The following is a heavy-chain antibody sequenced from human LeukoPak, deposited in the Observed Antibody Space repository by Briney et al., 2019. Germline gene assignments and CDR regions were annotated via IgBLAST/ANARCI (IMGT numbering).Heavy chain of an antibody. CDR1: GFTFDDYA. CDR2: ISSSSSYI. J-gene: IGHJ4*02. D-gene: IGHD3-22*01. V-gene: IGHV3-21*01. CDR3: ARDPGDYDSQRAFDY. Sequence: PGGSLRLSCAASGFTFDDYAMHWVRQAPGKGLEWVSSISSSSSYIYYADSVKGRFTISRDNAKNSLYLQMNSLRAEDTAVYYCARDPGDYDSQRAFDYWGQGTLVTVSS.